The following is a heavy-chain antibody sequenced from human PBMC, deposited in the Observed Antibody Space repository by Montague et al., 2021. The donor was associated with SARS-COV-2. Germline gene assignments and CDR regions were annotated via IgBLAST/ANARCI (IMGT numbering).Heavy chain of an antibody. J-gene: IGHJ6*03. V-gene: IGHV4-31*03. CDR1: GGSISSGGYY. CDR3: ARVGIVVVPAAIETLSYYYYMDV. D-gene: IGHD2-2*02. CDR2: IYYSGST. Sequence: TLSLTCTVSGGSISSGGYYWSWIRQHPGKGLEWIGYIYYSGSTYYNPSLKSRVTISVDTSKNQFSLKLSSVTAADTAVYYCARVGIVVVPAAIETLSYYYYMDVWGKGTTVTVSS.